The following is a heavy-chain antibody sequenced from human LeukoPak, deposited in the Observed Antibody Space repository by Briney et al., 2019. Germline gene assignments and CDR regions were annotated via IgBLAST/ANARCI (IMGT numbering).Heavy chain of an antibody. CDR1: GYTFTSYG. D-gene: IGHD3-10*01. V-gene: IGHV1-18*01. CDR3: ARSNYYQPVAWAFDI. Sequence: ASVKVSCKASGYTFTSYGISWVRQAPGQGLEWMGWISAYNGNTNYAQKLQGRVTMTTDTSTSTAYMELRSLRSDDTAVYYCARSNYYQPVAWAFDIWGQGTMVTVSS. J-gene: IGHJ3*02. CDR2: ISAYNGNT.